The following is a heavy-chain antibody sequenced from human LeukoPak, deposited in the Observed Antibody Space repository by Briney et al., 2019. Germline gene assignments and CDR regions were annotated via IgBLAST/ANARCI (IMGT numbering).Heavy chain of an antibody. Sequence: EASVKVSCKAAGYSFTTFHINWVRQAPGQGPEWMGWVNPDTGNTGSAQKFQGRVTITQNSSVTTVYMELSSLTSEDTAVYYCARRGLVAGIYDLVYGFDLWGQGTMVTVSS. CDR3: ARRGLVAGIYDLVYGFDL. V-gene: IGHV1-8*03. CDR1: GYSFTTFH. CDR2: VNPDTGNT. D-gene: IGHD3/OR15-3a*01. J-gene: IGHJ3*01.